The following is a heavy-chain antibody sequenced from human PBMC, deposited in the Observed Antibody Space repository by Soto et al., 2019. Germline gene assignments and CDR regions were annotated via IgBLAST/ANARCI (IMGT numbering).Heavy chain of an antibody. CDR2: IIPIFGTA. D-gene: IGHD6-19*01. Sequence: SVKVSCKASGGTFSSDAISWVRQAPGQGLEWMGGIIPIFGTANYAQKFQGRVTITADESTSTAYMELSSLRSEDTAVYYCVRGGDRAVAGPYYYYYGMDVWGQGTTVTVS. J-gene: IGHJ6*02. CDR1: GGTFSSDA. CDR3: VRGGDRAVAGPYYYYYGMDV. V-gene: IGHV1-69*13.